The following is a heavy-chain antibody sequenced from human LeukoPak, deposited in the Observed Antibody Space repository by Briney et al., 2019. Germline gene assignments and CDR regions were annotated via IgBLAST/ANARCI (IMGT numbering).Heavy chain of an antibody. Sequence: SETLSLTXTVSGGSISSGDYYWSWIRQPPGKGREWIGYIYYSGSTYYNPSLKSRVTISVDTSKNQFSLKLSSVTAADTAVYYCARAAFYEDYWGQGTLVTVSS. V-gene: IGHV4-30-4*08. CDR1: GGSISSGDYY. CDR3: ARAAFYEDY. CDR2: IYYSGST. J-gene: IGHJ4*02. D-gene: IGHD2/OR15-2a*01.